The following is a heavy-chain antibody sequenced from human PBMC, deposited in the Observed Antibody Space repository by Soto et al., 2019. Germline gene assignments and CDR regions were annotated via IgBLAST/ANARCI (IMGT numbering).Heavy chain of an antibody. Sequence: SETLSLTCTVSGGSISSYYWSWIRQPPGKGLEWIGYIYYSGSTNYNPSLKSRVTISVDTSKNQFSLKLSSVTAADTAVYYCARELGYCSSTSCYEGGFDPWGQGTLVTVSS. J-gene: IGHJ5*02. CDR1: GGSISSYY. CDR3: ARELGYCSSTSCYEGGFDP. CDR2: IYYSGST. V-gene: IGHV4-59*01. D-gene: IGHD2-2*01.